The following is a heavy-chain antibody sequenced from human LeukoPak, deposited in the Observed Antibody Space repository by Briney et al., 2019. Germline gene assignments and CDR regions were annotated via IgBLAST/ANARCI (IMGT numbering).Heavy chain of an antibody. Sequence: SETLSLTCTVSGGSISSNGYFWGWIRQPPGKGLEWIGNVYYSGSTYYNPSLKSRVTISVDTSKNQFSLKLSSVTAADTAVYYCAKGFGLAAPGITYYYYYYMDVWGKGTTVTVSS. CDR1: GGSISSNGYF. V-gene: IGHV4-39*01. CDR3: AKGFGLAAPGITYYYYYYMDV. CDR2: VYYSGST. D-gene: IGHD6-6*01. J-gene: IGHJ6*03.